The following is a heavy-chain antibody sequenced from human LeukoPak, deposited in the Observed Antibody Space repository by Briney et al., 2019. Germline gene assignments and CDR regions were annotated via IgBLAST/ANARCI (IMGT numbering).Heavy chain of an antibody. D-gene: IGHD3-9*01. Sequence: PGGSLRLSCAASGFTFSNAWMSWVRQAPGKGLEWVGPIKSKTDGGTTDYAAPVKGRFTISRDDSINTLYLQMNSLKTEDTAVYYCTTEDILTGCYENWGQGTLVTVSS. J-gene: IGHJ4*02. CDR3: TTEDILTGCYEN. CDR2: IKSKTDGGTT. V-gene: IGHV3-15*01. CDR1: GFTFSNAW.